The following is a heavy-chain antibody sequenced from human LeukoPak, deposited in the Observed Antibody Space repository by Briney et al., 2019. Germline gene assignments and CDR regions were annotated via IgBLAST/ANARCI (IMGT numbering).Heavy chain of an antibody. J-gene: IGHJ4*02. CDR1: SGSISSYY. CDR3: ARGANPGIAVAAPFDY. V-gene: IGHV4-59*01. Sequence: SETLSLTCTVSSGSISSYYWSWIRQSPGKGLEWIGYIYYSGSTNYNPSLKSRVTISVDTSKNQFSLKVSSVTAADTAVYYCARGANPGIAVAAPFDYWGQGTLVTVSS. CDR2: IYYSGST. D-gene: IGHD6-19*01.